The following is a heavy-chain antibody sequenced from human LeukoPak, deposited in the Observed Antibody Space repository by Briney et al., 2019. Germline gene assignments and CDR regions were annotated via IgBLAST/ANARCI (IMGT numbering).Heavy chain of an antibody. CDR1: GGSLSSAHW. Sequence: PSETLCLTCAVSGGSLSSAHWWGGVGPPPGKGLEGIGEFDHRGSTKYNPALKSRVTISVDKSKNQFSLKLSSVTAADTAVYYCARDQVLCFGELSNYYYGMDVWGQGTTVTVSS. CDR2: FDHRGST. V-gene: IGHV4-4*02. CDR3: ARDQVLCFGELSNYYYGMDV. D-gene: IGHD3-10*01. J-gene: IGHJ6*02.